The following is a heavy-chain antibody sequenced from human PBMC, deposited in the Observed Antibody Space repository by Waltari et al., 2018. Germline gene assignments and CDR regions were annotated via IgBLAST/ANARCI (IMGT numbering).Heavy chain of an antibody. CDR3: ARGTYYDYIWGSYRPFDY. Sequence: QLQLQESGPGLVKPSETLSLTCTVSGGSISSSSYYWGWIRQPPGKGLEWIGSIYYSGSTYYNPSLKSRVTISVDTSKNQFSLKLSSVTAADTAVYYCARGTYYDYIWGSYRPFDYWGQGTLVTVSS. D-gene: IGHD3-16*02. V-gene: IGHV4-39*07. CDR2: IYYSGST. J-gene: IGHJ4*02. CDR1: GGSISSSSYY.